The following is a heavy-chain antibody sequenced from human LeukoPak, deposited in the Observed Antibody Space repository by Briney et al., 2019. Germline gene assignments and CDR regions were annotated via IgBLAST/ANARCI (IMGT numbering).Heavy chain of an antibody. CDR3: ARDPSPWLVSSISFAP. CDR1: GYTFTSYG. D-gene: IGHD6-19*01. CDR2: ISAYNGNT. Sequence: GASVKVSCKASGYTFTSYGISWVRQAPGQWLEGMGWISAYNGNTEYAQKLQGRVTMTTDTSTSTAYLELRSLRPPDTPVYYCARDPSPWLVSSISFAPWGQGTLVTVHS. J-gene: IGHJ5*02. V-gene: IGHV1-18*04.